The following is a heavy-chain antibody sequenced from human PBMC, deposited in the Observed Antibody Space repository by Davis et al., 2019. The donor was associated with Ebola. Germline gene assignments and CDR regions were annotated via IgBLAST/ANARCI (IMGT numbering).Heavy chain of an antibody. CDR2: ISWNSGSI. CDR1: GFTFDDYA. J-gene: IGHJ4*02. V-gene: IGHV3-9*01. CDR3: AKDAGPIGSSSDY. Sequence: SLKISCAASGFTFDDYAMHWVRQAPGKGLEWVSGISWNSGSIGYADSVKGRFTISRDNAKNSLYLQMNSLRAEDTALYYCAKDAGPIGSSSDYWGQGTLVTVSS. D-gene: IGHD6-6*01.